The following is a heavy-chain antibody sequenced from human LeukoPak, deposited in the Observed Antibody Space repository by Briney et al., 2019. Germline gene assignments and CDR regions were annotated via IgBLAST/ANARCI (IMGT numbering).Heavy chain of an antibody. Sequence: ASVKVFCKASGYTFTSYGISWVRQAPGQGLEWMGWISAYNGNTNYAQKFQGRVTITADKSTSTAYMELRSLRSEYTAVYYCARDDRPQVVPAVIHGWFDPWGQGTLVTVSS. CDR2: ISAYNGNT. J-gene: IGHJ5*02. V-gene: IGHV1-18*01. CDR3: ARDDRPQVVPAVIHGWFDP. CDR1: GYTFTSYG. D-gene: IGHD2-2*02.